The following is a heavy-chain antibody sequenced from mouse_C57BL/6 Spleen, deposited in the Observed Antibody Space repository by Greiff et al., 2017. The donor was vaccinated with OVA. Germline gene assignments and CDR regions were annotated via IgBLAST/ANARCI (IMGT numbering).Heavy chain of an antibody. J-gene: IGHJ4*01. D-gene: IGHD1-1*01. V-gene: IGHV1-81*01. CDR2: IYPRSGNT. CDR1: GYTFTSYG. Sequence: VQLQQSGAELARPGASVKLSCKASGYTFTSYGISWVKQRTGQGLEWIGEIYPRSGNTYYNEKFKGKATLTADKSSSTAYMELRSLTSEDSAVYFCARGGYYGSSPSSMDYWGQGTSVTVSS. CDR3: ARGGYYGSSPSSMDY.